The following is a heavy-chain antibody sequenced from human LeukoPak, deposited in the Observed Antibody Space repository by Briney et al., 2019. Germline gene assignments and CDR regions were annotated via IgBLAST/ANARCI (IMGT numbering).Heavy chain of an antibody. V-gene: IGHV3-7*01. Sequence: GGSLRLSCAASGFTFSDYWMSWVRQAPGKGLEWVANIKQDGSEQYYVESVKGRFTISRDNAKKSLYLQINNLRADDTAVFYCARDGLDNYDTSGFFDSWGHGTQVTVSS. CDR2: IKQDGSEQ. CDR1: GFTFSDYW. CDR3: ARDGLDNYDTSGFFDS. J-gene: IGHJ4*01. D-gene: IGHD3-22*01.